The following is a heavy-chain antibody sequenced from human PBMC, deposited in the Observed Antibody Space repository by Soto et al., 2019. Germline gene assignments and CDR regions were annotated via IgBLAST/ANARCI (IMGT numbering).Heavy chain of an antibody. Sequence: PGGSLRLSCAASGFTFSSYAMHWVRQAPGKGLEWVAVISYDGSNKYYADSVKGRFTISRDNSKNTLYLQMNSLRAEDTAVYYCARDPEALLEWLDGLDYWGQGTLVTVSS. D-gene: IGHD3-3*01. V-gene: IGHV3-30-3*01. CDR3: ARDPEALLEWLDGLDY. J-gene: IGHJ4*02. CDR1: GFTFSSYA. CDR2: ISYDGSNK.